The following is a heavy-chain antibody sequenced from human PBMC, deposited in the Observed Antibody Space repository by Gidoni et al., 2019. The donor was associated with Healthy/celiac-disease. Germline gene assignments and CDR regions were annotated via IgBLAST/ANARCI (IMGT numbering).Heavy chain of an antibody. Sequence: QVQLVESGGGVVQPGRSLRLSCAASGFTFSSSGMHWVRQAPGKGLGWVAVISYEGRNKYYADSVKGRFTISRDKSKNTLYLQMNSLRAEDTAGYYCAKESAHDYGDYEGRGPFDYWGQGTLVTVSS. CDR1: GFTFSSSG. D-gene: IGHD4-17*01. V-gene: IGHV3-30*18. CDR2: ISYEGRNK. J-gene: IGHJ4*02. CDR3: AKESAHDYGDYEGRGPFDY.